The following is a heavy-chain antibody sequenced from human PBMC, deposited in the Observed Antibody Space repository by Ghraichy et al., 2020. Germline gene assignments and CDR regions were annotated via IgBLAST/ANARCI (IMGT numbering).Heavy chain of an antibody. D-gene: IGHD3-22*01. V-gene: IGHV3-48*02. J-gene: IGHJ4*02. CDR2: ISSSSSTI. CDR1: GFTFSSYS. Sequence: GGSLRLSCAASGFTFSSYSMNWVRQAPGKGLEWVSYISSSSSTISYADSVKGRFTISRDNAKNSLYLQMNSLRDEDTAVYYCARAGYYYDSSGYYSPAYFDYWGQGTLVTVSS. CDR3: ARAGYYYDSSGYYSPAYFDY.